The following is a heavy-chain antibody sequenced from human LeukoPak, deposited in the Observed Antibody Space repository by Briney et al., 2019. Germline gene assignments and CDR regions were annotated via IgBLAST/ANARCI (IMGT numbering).Heavy chain of an antibody. V-gene: IGHV1-3*01. D-gene: IGHD1-26*01. Sequence: ASVKVSCKASGYTFTSYAMHWVRQAPGQRLEWMGWINAGNGNTKYSQKFQGRVTITRDTSASTAYMELSSLRSEDTAVYCCARGGELGAFDIWGQGTMVTVSS. CDR2: INAGNGNT. J-gene: IGHJ3*02. CDR1: GYTFTSYA. CDR3: ARGGELGAFDI.